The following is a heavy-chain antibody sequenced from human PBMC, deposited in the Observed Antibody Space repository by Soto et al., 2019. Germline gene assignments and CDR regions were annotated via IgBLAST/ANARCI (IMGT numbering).Heavy chain of an antibody. CDR1: GGSIRSPNFS. CDR3: TRYATLRFGKLSQ. V-gene: IGHV4-31*03. J-gene: IGHJ4*02. D-gene: IGHD3-10*01. CDR2: IYYNGTT. Sequence: QVQLQESGPGLVKPSQTLSLTCTVIGGSIRSPNFSWSWIRQHPGKGPEWIGNIYYNGTTTYSPSLESRLTLSLDPSKNQFSLTLQSVTAADTALSYCTRYATLRFGKLSQWGQGTLVTVSS.